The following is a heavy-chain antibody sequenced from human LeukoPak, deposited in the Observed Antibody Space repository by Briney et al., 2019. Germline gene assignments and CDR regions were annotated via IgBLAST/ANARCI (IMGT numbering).Heavy chain of an antibody. V-gene: IGHV1-69*13. CDR2: IIPIFGTA. CDR3: ARGTGWLQRVDAFDI. D-gene: IGHD5-24*01. CDR1: GGTFSSYA. J-gene: IGHJ3*02. Sequence: ASVKVSCKASGGTFSSYAISWVRQAPGQGLEWMGGIIPIFGTANYAQKFQGRVTITADESTSTAYMELSSLRSEDTAVYYCARGTGWLQRVDAFDIWAKGQWSPSLQ.